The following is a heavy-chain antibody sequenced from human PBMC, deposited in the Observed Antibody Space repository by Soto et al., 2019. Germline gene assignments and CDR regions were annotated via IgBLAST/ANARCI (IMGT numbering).Heavy chain of an antibody. D-gene: IGHD2-21*01. V-gene: IGHV4-39*01. CDR3: ARYPTHTELTAYATHFFDY. CDR1: GGSITSTYSY. J-gene: IGHJ4*02. Sequence: QLQLQESGPGLAKPSETLSLTCTVSGGSITSTYSYWGWIRQPPGKGLEWIGSVYYTGTTNYKPSLESRVTISADTSKNQFSLKLNSVTAADTAVYYCARYPTHTELTAYATHFFDYWGQGTLFTVSS. CDR2: VYYTGTT.